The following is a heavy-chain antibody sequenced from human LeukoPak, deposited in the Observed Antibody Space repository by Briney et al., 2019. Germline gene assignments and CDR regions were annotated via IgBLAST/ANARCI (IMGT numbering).Heavy chain of an antibody. J-gene: IGHJ4*02. D-gene: IGHD6-19*01. Sequence: GGSLRLSCAASGFTFSSYGMHWVRQAPGKGLEWVTVISYDGRSKYYADSVKGRFTISRDNTKNTLYLQMNSLRTEDTAVFYCAKEITTGWQYFFDNWGQGTLVTVSS. CDR1: GFTFSSYG. CDR3: AKEITTGWQYFFDN. V-gene: IGHV3-30*18. CDR2: ISYDGRSK.